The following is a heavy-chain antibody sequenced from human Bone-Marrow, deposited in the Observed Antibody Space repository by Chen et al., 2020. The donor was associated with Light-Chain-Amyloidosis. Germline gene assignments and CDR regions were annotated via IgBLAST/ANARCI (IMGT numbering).Heavy chain of an antibody. CDR1: GFSVSRSY. D-gene: IGHD5-18*01. Sequence: EVHLVETGGALIQPGGSLRLSCAASGFSVSRSYMSWVRQAPGKGLEWVSLSYSGGSTYYAEFGKGRFTISRDRSKNTVYLEMNSLGAEDSALYYGATEGRDPGYSYGYLNYWGQGTLVTVSS. J-gene: IGHJ4*02. CDR3: ATEGRDPGYSYGYLNY. V-gene: IGHV3-53*02. CDR2: SYSGGST.